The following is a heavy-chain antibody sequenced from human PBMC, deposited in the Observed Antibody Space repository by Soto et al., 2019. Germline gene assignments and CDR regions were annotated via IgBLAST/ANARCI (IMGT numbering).Heavy chain of an antibody. V-gene: IGHV4-39*01. J-gene: IGHJ6*02. CDR2: IYYSGST. Sequence: SETLSLTCTVSGGSISSSSYYWGWIRQPPGKGLEWIGSIYYSGSTYYNPSLKSRVTISVDTSKNQFSLKLSSVTAADTAVYYCARHGLGYCSGGSCYFFDYYYYYGMDVWGQGTTVTVSS. CDR1: GGSISSSSYY. CDR3: ARHGLGYCSGGSCYFFDYYYYYGMDV. D-gene: IGHD2-15*01.